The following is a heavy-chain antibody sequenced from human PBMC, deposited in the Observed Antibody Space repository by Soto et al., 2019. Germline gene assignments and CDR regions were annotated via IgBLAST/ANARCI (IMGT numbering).Heavy chain of an antibody. CDR2: IAAYNGNP. V-gene: IGHV1-18*01. CDR1: GYSFTTYI. CDR3: ARIAAESDFAMDV. J-gene: IGHJ6*02. Sequence: QAQLVQSGAEVKKPGASVKVSCKASGYSFTTYIISWVRQTAGQGLEWMGWIAAYNGNPNYPQNLQGRVTMTIDPSTSTAYMELTSLRSDDTAVYYCARIAAESDFAMDVWGQGTTVTVSS. D-gene: IGHD6-25*01.